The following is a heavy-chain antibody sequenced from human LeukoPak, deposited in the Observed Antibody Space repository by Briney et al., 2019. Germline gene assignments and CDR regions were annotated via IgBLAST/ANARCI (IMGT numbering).Heavy chain of an antibody. Sequence: SVKASCKASGGTFSSYAISWVRQAPGQGLEWMGRIIPIFGTANYAQKFQGRVTITTDESTSTAYMELSSLRSEDTAVYYCARDNWNGGFDPWGQGTLVTVSS. CDR2: IIPIFGTA. CDR1: GGTFSSYA. V-gene: IGHV1-69*05. D-gene: IGHD1-20*01. J-gene: IGHJ5*02. CDR3: ARDNWNGGFDP.